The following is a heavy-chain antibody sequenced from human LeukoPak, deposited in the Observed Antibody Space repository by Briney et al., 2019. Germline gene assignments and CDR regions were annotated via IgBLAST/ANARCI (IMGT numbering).Heavy chain of an antibody. CDR2: ISGYTGRT. J-gene: IGHJ3*01. D-gene: IGHD5-12*01. CDR1: GFTFSHYA. V-gene: IGHV3-23*01. Sequence: RGSLRLSCAASGFTFSHYAMTWVRQVPGKGLDWVSSISGYTGRTYYTDSVKGRFTISRDNSNNTVYLQMNNLRVEDTALYYCAKFLGGDEKVDAFDVWGQGTGVTVSS. CDR3: AKFLGGDEKVDAFDV.